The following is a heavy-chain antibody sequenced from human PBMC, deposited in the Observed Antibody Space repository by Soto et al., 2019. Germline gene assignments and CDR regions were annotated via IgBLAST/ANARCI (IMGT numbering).Heavy chain of an antibody. CDR2: IIPIFGTA. D-gene: IGHD5-18*01. CDR1: GVTFSSYA. CDR3: ARDSSGYSYGPEVYFDY. J-gene: IGHJ4*02. V-gene: IGHV1-69*13. Sequence: SAKVSCKASGVTFSSYAISWLRHYTGQWLEWMGGIIPIFGTANYAQKFQGRVTITADESTSTAYMELSSLRSEDTAVYYCARDSSGYSYGPEVYFDYWGQGTLVTVSS.